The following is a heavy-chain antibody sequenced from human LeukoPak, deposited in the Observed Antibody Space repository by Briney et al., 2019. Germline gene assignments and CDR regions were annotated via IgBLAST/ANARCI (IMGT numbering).Heavy chain of an antibody. Sequence: TLSLTCTVSGGSISSYYWSWIRQPPGKGLEWIGYIYYSGSTYYNPSLKSRVTISVDTSKNQFSLKLSSVTAADTAVYYCARDSITMVRGVRNFNGMDVWGQGTTVTVSS. V-gene: IGHV4-30-4*08. D-gene: IGHD3-10*01. CDR1: GGSISSYY. CDR3: ARDSITMVRGVRNFNGMDV. J-gene: IGHJ6*02. CDR2: IYYSGST.